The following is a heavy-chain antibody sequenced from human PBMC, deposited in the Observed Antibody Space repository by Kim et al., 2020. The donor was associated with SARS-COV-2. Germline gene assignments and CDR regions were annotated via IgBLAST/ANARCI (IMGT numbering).Heavy chain of an antibody. V-gene: IGHV3-23*01. Sequence: FYADAVKGRFSHSRDNSKNSVYLQLNSLRGEKKDIYYCERHVAGSNFDVWGQGTMVTVSS. CDR3: ERHVAGSNFDV. D-gene: IGHD3-10*01. J-gene: IGHJ3*01.